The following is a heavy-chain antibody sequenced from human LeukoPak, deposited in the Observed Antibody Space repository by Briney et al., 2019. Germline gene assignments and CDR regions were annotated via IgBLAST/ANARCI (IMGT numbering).Heavy chain of an antibody. Sequence: PGGSLRLSCAASAFTLSTYEVNWVRQAPGKGLEWISYISPSGTTISYADSVKGRFTISRDNAKNSLYLQTNSLRDEDTAIYYCARSNRYFDLWGRGTLVTVSS. D-gene: IGHD2-8*01. V-gene: IGHV3-48*03. J-gene: IGHJ2*01. CDR2: ISPSGTTI. CDR1: AFTLSTYE. CDR3: ARSNRYFDL.